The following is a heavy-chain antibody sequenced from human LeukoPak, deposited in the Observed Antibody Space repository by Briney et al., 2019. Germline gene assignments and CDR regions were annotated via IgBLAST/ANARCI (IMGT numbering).Heavy chain of an antibody. D-gene: IGHD6-6*01. CDR1: GFTFSSYA. CDR3: AKNRWAARIIIAAFDI. Sequence: GGSLRLSCAASGFTFSSYAMSWVRQAPGKGLEWVASIIGNGGSTYYAVSVQGRFTISRDNSKNTLYLQMNSLKVEDTAVYYCAKNRWAARIIIAAFDIWGQGTMVTVSS. V-gene: IGHV3-23*01. CDR2: IIGNGGST. J-gene: IGHJ3*02.